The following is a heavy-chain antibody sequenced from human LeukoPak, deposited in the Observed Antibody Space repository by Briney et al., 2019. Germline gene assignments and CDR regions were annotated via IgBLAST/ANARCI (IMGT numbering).Heavy chain of an antibody. CDR3: ARVARRIAAAGKGAWFDP. V-gene: IGHV1-8*01. CDR1: GYTFTSYD. Sequence: ASVKVSCKASGYTFTSYDISWVRQATGQGPEWMGWMNPNSGNTGYAEKFQGRVTMTRDTSISTAYMELSSLRSEDTAVYYCARVARRIAAAGKGAWFDPWGQGTLVTVSS. D-gene: IGHD6-13*01. CDR2: MNPNSGNT. J-gene: IGHJ5*02.